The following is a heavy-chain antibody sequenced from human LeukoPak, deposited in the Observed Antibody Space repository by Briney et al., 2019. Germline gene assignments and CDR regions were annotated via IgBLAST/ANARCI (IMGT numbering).Heavy chain of an antibody. CDR1: GFTFSSYG. CDR3: ARGSGSFSGGFDY. Sequence: YPGGSLRLSRAASGFTFSSYGMHWVRQTPGKGLEWVAIIWSDGSNKYYADSVKGRFTISRDNSKNTLYLQMNSLRAEDTAVYYCARGSGSFSGGFDYWGQGTLVTVSS. D-gene: IGHD1-26*01. V-gene: IGHV3-33*01. J-gene: IGHJ4*02. CDR2: IWSDGSNK.